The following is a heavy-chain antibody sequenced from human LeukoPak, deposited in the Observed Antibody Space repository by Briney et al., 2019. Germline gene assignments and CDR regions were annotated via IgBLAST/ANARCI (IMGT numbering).Heavy chain of an antibody. J-gene: IGHJ4*02. D-gene: IGHD3-22*01. CDR3: ARIRGVWLYDY. CDR2: IKQAGGEK. CDR1: GFTFSSYW. V-gene: IGHV3-7*01. Sequence: GGSLRLSCAASGFTFSSYWMSWVRQAPGKGLEWVANIKQAGGEKYYVDSVKGGFTISRDDAKNSLYLQMNSLRAEDTAVYDCARIRGVWLYDYWGQGALVNVSS.